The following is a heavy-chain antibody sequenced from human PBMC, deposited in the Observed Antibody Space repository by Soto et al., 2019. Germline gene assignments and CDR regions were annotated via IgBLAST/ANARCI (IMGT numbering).Heavy chain of an antibody. CDR1: GFTFSSYA. CDR3: ARDRGGSYRRYFDY. Sequence: PGGSLRLSYAASGFTFSSYAMLWVRQAPGKGLEWVAVISYDGSNKYYADSVKGRFTISRDNSKNTLYLQMNSLRAEDTAVYYCARDRGGSYRRYFDYWGQGTLVTVSS. V-gene: IGHV3-30-3*01. CDR2: ISYDGSNK. D-gene: IGHD1-26*01. J-gene: IGHJ4*02.